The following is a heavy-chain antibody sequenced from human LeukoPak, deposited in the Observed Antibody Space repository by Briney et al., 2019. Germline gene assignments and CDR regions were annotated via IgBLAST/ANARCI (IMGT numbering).Heavy chain of an antibody. Sequence: ASVKVSCKASEYTFTGYYIHWVRQAPGQGLEWMGWIDPNTGDSNYVQKFQGRVTMTRDTSISTAYMELSRLRSDDTAVYYCARAPRGFCSGGSCFDFWGQGTLVTVSS. V-gene: IGHV1-2*02. J-gene: IGHJ4*02. CDR1: EYTFTGYY. CDR3: ARAPRGFCSGGSCFDF. D-gene: IGHD2-15*01. CDR2: IDPNTGDS.